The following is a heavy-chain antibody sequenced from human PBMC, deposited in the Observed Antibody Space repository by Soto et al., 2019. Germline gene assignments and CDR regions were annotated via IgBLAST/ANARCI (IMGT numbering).Heavy chain of an antibody. D-gene: IGHD5-12*01. J-gene: IGHJ4*02. CDR3: ARAKMATITSRHQFHY. Sequence: QVQLVQSGAEVKKPGASVKVSCKASGYTFTSYDINWVRQATGQGLEWMGWMNPNSGNTGYAQKFQGRVTMTRNTSISTAYMELSSLRSEDTAVYYCARAKMATITSRHQFHYWGQGTLVTVSS. CDR1: GYTFTSYD. V-gene: IGHV1-8*01. CDR2: MNPNSGNT.